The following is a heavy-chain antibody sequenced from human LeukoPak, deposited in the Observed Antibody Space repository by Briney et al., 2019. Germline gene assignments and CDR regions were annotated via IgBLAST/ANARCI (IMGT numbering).Heavy chain of an antibody. CDR3: ARRGYKGFDAFDI. J-gene: IGHJ3*02. Sequence: SETLSLTCAVYGGSFSGYYWSWIRQPPGKGLEWIGEINHSGSTNYNPSLKSRVTISVDTSKNQFSLKLSSVTAADTAVYYCARRGYKGFDAFDIWGQGTMVTVPS. CDR1: GGSFSGYY. CDR2: INHSGST. D-gene: IGHD5-24*01. V-gene: IGHV4-34*01.